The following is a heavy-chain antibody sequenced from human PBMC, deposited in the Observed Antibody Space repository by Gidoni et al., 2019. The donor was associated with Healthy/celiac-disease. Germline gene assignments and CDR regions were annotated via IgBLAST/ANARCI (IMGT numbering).Heavy chain of an antibody. D-gene: IGHD3-3*01. CDR1: GFTVSSNY. V-gene: IGHV3-53*01. CDR3: ARDMGNFWSGYDYYYYGMDV. J-gene: IGHJ6*02. Sequence: EVQLVESGGGLIQPGGSLRLSCAASGFTVSSNYMSWVRQAPGKGLEWFSVIYSGGSTYYAESVKGRFTISRDNSKNTLYLQMNSLRAEDTAVYYCARDMGNFWSGYDYYYYGMDVWGQGTTVTVSS. CDR2: IYSGGST.